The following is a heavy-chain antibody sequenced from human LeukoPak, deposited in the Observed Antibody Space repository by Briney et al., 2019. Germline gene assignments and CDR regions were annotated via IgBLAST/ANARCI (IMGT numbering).Heavy chain of an antibody. V-gene: IGHV1-18*01. CDR1: GYIFTSYG. CDR2: ISAYNGNT. Sequence: ASVKVSCKTSGYIFTSYGITWVRQAPGQGLEWMGWISAYNGNTNYAQKFRGRVTMTTDKPTNTAYMELRSLRSDDTAVYYCARDYYGSGSYFDYWGQGTLVTVSS. CDR3: ARDYYGSGSYFDY. D-gene: IGHD3-10*01. J-gene: IGHJ4*02.